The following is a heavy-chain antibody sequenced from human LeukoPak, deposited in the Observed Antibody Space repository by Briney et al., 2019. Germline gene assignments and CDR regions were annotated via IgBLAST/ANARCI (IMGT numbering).Heavy chain of an antibody. J-gene: IGHJ3*02. D-gene: IGHD3-10*01. Sequence: ASVKVSCKASGYTFTSYGISWVRQAPGQGLEWMGWISAYNGNTNYARKLQGRVTMTTDTSTSTAYMELRSLRSDDTAVYYCASPMGGTVAFDIWGQGTMVTVSS. V-gene: IGHV1-18*01. CDR3: ASPMGGTVAFDI. CDR1: GYTFTSYG. CDR2: ISAYNGNT.